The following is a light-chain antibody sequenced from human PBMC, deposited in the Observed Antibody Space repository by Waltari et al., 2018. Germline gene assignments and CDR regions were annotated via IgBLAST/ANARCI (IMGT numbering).Light chain of an antibody. CDR3: QQRSNWLT. Sequence: EIVLTQSPATLSLSPGERATLSRRASPSVSSYLAWYQQKPGQAPRLLIYEASNRATGIPARFSGSGSGTDFTLTISSLEPEDFAVYYCQQRSNWLTFGGGTKVEIK. V-gene: IGKV3-11*01. CDR1: PSVSSY. J-gene: IGKJ4*01. CDR2: EAS.